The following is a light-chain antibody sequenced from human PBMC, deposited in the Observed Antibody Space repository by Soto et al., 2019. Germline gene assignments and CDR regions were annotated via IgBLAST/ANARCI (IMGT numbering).Light chain of an antibody. V-gene: IGLV1-44*01. Sequence: QSVLTQPPSASGTPGQRVTISCSGSSSNIGSNPVNWYQQLPGAAPKLLIYHGNQRPSGVPDRFSGSKSGTSASLAIGGLQSEDEADYFCAAWYDTLNGVVFGGGTKLTVL. CDR2: HGN. CDR3: AAWYDTLNGVV. J-gene: IGLJ2*01. CDR1: SSNIGSNP.